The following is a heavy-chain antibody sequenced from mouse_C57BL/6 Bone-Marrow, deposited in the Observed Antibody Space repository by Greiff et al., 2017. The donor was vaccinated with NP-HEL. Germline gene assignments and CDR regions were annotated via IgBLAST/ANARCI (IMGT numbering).Heavy chain of an antibody. J-gene: IGHJ2*01. CDR1: GFTFSDYG. V-gene: IGHV5-17*01. Sequence: EVKLVESGGGLVKPGGSLKLSCAASGFTFSDYGMHWVRQAPEKGLEWVAYISSGSRTIYYADTVKGRFTISRDNAKNTLFLQMTSLRSEDTAMYYCARWTYYSNYWGQGTTLTVSS. D-gene: IGHD2-5*01. CDR3: ARWTYYSNY. CDR2: ISSGSRTI.